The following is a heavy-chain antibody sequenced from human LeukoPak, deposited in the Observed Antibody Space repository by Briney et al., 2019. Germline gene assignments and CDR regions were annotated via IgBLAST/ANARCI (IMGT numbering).Heavy chain of an antibody. CDR3: VRHSSGWFFDY. D-gene: IGHD6-19*01. J-gene: IGHJ4*02. CDR1: GFTFSRYW. CDR2: INSDGSST. Sequence: GGSLRLSCAASGFTFSRYWMHLVRQAPGKGLVCVSRINSDGSSTSYADSVKGRFTISRDNAKNTLYLQMNSLRAEDTAVYYCVRHSSGWFFDYWGQGTLVTVSS. V-gene: IGHV3-74*01.